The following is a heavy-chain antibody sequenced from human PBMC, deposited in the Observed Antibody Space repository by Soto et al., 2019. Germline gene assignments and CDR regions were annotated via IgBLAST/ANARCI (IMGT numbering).Heavy chain of an antibody. Sequence: ASVKVSCKASGYTFTIYGISWVLQAPGQGLEWMGWISAYNGNTNYAQKLQGSVTMTTDTSTSTAYMELRSLRSDDTGVYYCARDGPGPTGVAWFDPWGQGTLVSVSS. D-gene: IGHD1-1*01. V-gene: IGHV1-18*01. J-gene: IGHJ5*02. CDR3: ARDGPGPTGVAWFDP. CDR2: ISAYNGNT. CDR1: GYTFTIYG.